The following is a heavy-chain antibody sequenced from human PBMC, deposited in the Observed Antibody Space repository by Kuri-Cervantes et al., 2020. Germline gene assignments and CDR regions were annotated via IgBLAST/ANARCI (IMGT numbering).Heavy chain of an antibody. V-gene: IGHV4-61*01. CDR2: IYYSGST. D-gene: IGHD1-26*01. J-gene: IGHJ4*02. Sequence: SETLSLTCTVSGGSISSSSYYWGWIRQPPGKGLEWIGYIYYSGSTNYNPSLKSRVTISVDTSKNQFSLKLSSVTAADTAVYYCARDLLPYYWGQGTLVTVSS. CDR3: ARDLLPYY. CDR1: GGSISSSSYY.